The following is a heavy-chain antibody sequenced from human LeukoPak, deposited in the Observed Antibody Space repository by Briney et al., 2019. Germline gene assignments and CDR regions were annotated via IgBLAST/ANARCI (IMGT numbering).Heavy chain of an antibody. D-gene: IGHD3-22*01. J-gene: IGHJ4*02. V-gene: IGHV3-23*01. CDR3: AKRAYYYDSSGYPFDY. Sequence: PGGSLRLSCAASGFTFSSYAMSGVRQAPGKGLEWVSAISGSGGSTYYADSVKGRFTISRDNSKNTLYLQMNSLRAEDTAVYYCAKRAYYYDSSGYPFDYWGQGTLVTVSS. CDR2: ISGSGGST. CDR1: GFTFSSYA.